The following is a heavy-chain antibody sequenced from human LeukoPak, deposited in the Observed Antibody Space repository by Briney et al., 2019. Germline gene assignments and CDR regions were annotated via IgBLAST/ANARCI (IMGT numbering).Heavy chain of an antibody. CDR3: AKVPLTSIDYYYYYMDV. CDR2: ISGSGGST. CDR1: GFTFSSYA. V-gene: IGHV3-23*01. Sequence: GGSPRLSCAASGFTFSSYAMSWVRQAPGKGLEWVSAISGSGGSTYYADSVKGRFTISRDNSKNTLYLQMNSLRAEDTAVYYCAKVPLTSIDYYYYYMDVWGKGTTVTVSS. D-gene: IGHD3-16*01. J-gene: IGHJ6*03.